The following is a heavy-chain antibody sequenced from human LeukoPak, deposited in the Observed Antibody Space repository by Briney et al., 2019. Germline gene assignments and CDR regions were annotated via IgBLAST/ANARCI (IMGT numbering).Heavy chain of an antibody. CDR1: GGSISSSNYN. V-gene: IGHV4-61*01. CDR2: IFYSGST. J-gene: IGHJ5*02. Sequence: SETLSLTCTVSGGSISSSNYNWSWIRQPPGKGLEWIGHIFYSGSTNYNPSLKSRVTISIDTSKNQFSLKLSSVTAADTAVYYCARGYCSGGSCYLGWFDPWGQGTLVTVSS. CDR3: ARGYCSGGSCYLGWFDP. D-gene: IGHD2-15*01.